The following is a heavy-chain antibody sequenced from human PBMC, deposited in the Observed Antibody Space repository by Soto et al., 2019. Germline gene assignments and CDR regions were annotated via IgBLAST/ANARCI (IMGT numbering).Heavy chain of an antibody. CDR3: ARGPPEGYCSGGSCYGYYYYYGMDV. V-gene: IGHV4-30-2*01. CDR2: IYHSGST. D-gene: IGHD2-15*01. J-gene: IGHJ6*02. Sequence: PSETLSLTCAVSGGSISSGGYSWSWIRQPPGKGLEWIGYIYHSGSTYYNPSLKSRVTISVGRSKNQFSLKLSSVTAADTAVYYCARGPPEGYCSGGSCYGYYYYYGMDVWGQRTTVTVSS. CDR1: GGSISSGGYS.